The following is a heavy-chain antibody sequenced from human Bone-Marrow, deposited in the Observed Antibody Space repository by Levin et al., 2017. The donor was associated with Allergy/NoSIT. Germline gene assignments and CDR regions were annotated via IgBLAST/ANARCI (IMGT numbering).Heavy chain of an antibody. Sequence: PGASVKVSCKASGYTFTSYAMNWVRQAPGQGLEWMGWINTNTGNPTYAQGFTGRFVFSLDTSVSTAYLQISSLKAEDTAVYYCAREGRQWLERGWFDPWGQGTLVTVSS. CDR3: AREGRQWLERGWFDP. D-gene: IGHD6-19*01. J-gene: IGHJ5*02. CDR1: GYTFTSYA. V-gene: IGHV7-4-1*02. CDR2: INTNTGNP.